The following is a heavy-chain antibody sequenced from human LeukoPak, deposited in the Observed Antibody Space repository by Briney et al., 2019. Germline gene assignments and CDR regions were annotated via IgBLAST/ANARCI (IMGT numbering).Heavy chain of an antibody. D-gene: IGHD3/OR15-3a*01. CDR3: ARDLVEGGLDGRTY. J-gene: IGHJ4*02. V-gene: IGHV1-69*01. CDR1: GGTFSSYA. CDR2: IIPIFGTA. Sequence: GASVKVSCKASGGTFSSYAISWVRQAPGQGLEWMGGIIPIFGTANYAQKFQGRVTITADESTSTAYMELSSLRSEDTAVYYCARDLVEGGLDGRTYWGQGTLVTVSS.